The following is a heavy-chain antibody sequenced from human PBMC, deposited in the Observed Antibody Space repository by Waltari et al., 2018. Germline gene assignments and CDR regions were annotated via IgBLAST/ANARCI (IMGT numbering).Heavy chain of an antibody. CDR2: LSGSGDNT. Sequence: LESGGALVQPGGSLRLSCAAPGFRFGSYAQSWVRQAPGKGLEWVSSLSGSGDNTYYSDSVKGRFTISRDNSNNTLFLQMNLLRVEDAALYYCAKDESNYDPIYSTNHFDSWGQGTLVTVSS. CDR1: GFRFGSYA. V-gene: IGHV3-23*01. J-gene: IGHJ4*02. D-gene: IGHD2-8*01. CDR3: AKDESNYDPIYSTNHFDS.